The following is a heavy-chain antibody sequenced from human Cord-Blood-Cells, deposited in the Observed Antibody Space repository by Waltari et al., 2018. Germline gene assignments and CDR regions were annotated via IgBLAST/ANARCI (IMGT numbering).Heavy chain of an antibody. CDR3: ARDRVTGTTGADY. J-gene: IGHJ4*02. CDR2: INHSGST. D-gene: IGHD1-7*01. CDR1: GGSFSGYY. Sequence: QVQLQQWGAGLLKPSETLSLTCAVYGGSFSGYYWSWIRQPPGKGLEWFGEINHSGSTNSNPSLKSRVTISVDTSKNQFSLKLSSVTAADTAVYYCARDRVTGTTGADYWGQGTLVTVSS. V-gene: IGHV4-34*01.